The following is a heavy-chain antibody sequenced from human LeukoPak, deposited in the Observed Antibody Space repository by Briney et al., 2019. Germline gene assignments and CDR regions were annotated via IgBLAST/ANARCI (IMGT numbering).Heavy chain of an antibody. CDR2: IYSDGST. Sequence: GGSLRLSCAASGFTVSSNYMSWVRQAPGKGLEWVSVIYSDGSTYYADSVKGRFTISRDNSKNTLYLQMNSLRAEDTAVYYCARVIAARERAWFGELRLYYYSYIDVWGKGTTVTISS. D-gene: IGHD3-10*01. V-gene: IGHV3-66*01. CDR1: GFTVSSNY. J-gene: IGHJ6*03. CDR3: ARVIAARERAWFGELRLYYYSYIDV.